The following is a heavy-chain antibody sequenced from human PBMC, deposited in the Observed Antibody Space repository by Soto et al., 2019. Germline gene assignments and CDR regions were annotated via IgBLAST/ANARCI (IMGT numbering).Heavy chain of an antibody. Sequence: EVQLLESGGGLVQPGGSLRLSCAASGCTFSSYAMSWVRQAPWKGLEWVSAISGSGGSTYYADSVKGRFTISRDNSKNTLYLQMNSLRAEDTAVYYCAKDSSSWTIGDAFDIWGQGTMVTVSS. CDR1: GCTFSSYA. V-gene: IGHV3-23*01. D-gene: IGHD6-13*01. CDR2: ISGSGGST. CDR3: AKDSSSWTIGDAFDI. J-gene: IGHJ3*02.